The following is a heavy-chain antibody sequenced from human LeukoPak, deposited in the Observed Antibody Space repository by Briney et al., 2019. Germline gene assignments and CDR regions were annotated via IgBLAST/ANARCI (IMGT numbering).Heavy chain of an antibody. Sequence: ASVKVSCKSSGGTFSSYAISWVRPAPGQGLEWMGGIIPIFGTANYAQKFQGRVTITADESTSTAYMELSSLRSEDTVVYYCAREGYCSSTSCPNWFDPWGQGTLVTVSS. J-gene: IGHJ5*02. CDR2: IIPIFGTA. V-gene: IGHV1-69*13. CDR3: AREGYCSSTSCPNWFDP. D-gene: IGHD2-2*01. CDR1: GGTFSSYA.